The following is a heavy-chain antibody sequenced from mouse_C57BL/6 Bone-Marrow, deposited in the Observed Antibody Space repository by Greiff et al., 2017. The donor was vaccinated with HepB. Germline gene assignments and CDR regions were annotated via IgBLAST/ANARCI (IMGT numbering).Heavy chain of an antibody. J-gene: IGHJ3*01. CDR2: IDPSDSYT. V-gene: IGHV1-50*01. CDR3: ARLEYDYVDWFAY. CDR1: GYTFTSYW. Sequence: VQLQQPGAELVKPGASVKLSCKASGYTFTSYWMQWVKQRPGQGLEWIGEIDPSDSYTNYKQKFKGKATLTVDTSSSKAYKPLSSLTSEDSAVYYCARLEYDYVDWFAYWGQGTLVTVSA. D-gene: IGHD2-4*01.